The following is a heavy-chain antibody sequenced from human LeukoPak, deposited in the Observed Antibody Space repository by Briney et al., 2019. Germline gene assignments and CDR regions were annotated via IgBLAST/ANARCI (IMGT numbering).Heavy chain of an antibody. CDR2: IIPIFGTA. D-gene: IGHD2-2*03. V-gene: IGHV1-69*05. CDR3: AREVGYCSSTSCPFDY. Sequence: SVKVSCKASGGTFSSYAISWVRQAPGQGLEWMGGIIPIFGTANYAQKFQGRVTITTDESTSTAYMELSSLRSEATAVYYCAREVGYCSSTSCPFDYWGQGTLVTVSS. CDR1: GGTFSSYA. J-gene: IGHJ4*02.